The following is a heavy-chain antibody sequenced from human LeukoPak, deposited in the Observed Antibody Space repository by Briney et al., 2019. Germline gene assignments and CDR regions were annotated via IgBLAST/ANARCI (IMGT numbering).Heavy chain of an antibody. CDR3: ARGQPTYSSSWYANY. J-gene: IGHJ4*02. CDR1: GGSFSGYY. Sequence: SETLSLTCAVYGGSFSGYYWTWIRQPPGKGLEWIGEINHSGSTNYNPSLKSRVTISVDTSKNQFSLKLSSVTAADTAVYYCARGQPTYSSSWYANYWGQGTLATVSS. CDR2: INHSGST. D-gene: IGHD6-13*01. V-gene: IGHV4-34*01.